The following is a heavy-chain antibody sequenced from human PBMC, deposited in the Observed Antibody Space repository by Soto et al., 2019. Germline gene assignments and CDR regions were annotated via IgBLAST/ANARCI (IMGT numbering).Heavy chain of an antibody. CDR1: GGSISRGGYS. CDR3: ARVPDR. CDR2: IYHSGST. V-gene: IGHV4-30-2*01. Sequence: SETRSLPWAGSGGSISRGGYSWSWIRQPPGKGLEWIGYIYHSGSTYYNPSLKSRVNISVDRSKNQFSLKLSSVTAADTAVYYCARVPDRWGQGTLVTVSS. J-gene: IGHJ5*02. D-gene: IGHD2-2*01.